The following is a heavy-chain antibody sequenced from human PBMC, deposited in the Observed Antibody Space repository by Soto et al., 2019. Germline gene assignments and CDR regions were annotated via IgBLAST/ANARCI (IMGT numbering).Heavy chain of an antibody. CDR2: IYYSGST. J-gene: IGHJ4*02. V-gene: IGHV4-31*03. Sequence: QVQLQESGPGLLKPSQTLSLTCTVSGGSFSGGCYYWIWLRQHPGKGLKWIGYIYYSGSTYYNPSIKSRFTLSVDSANNQFSLELSSATAADPAVYYCARWPPRGYWGQGTLVTVSS. CDR3: ARWPPRGY. CDR1: GGSFSGGCYY.